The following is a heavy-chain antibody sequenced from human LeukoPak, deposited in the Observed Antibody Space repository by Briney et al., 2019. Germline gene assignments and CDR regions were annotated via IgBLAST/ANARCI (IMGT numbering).Heavy chain of an antibody. CDR1: GYTFTSYG. CDR2: ISAYNGNT. J-gene: IGHJ4*02. D-gene: IGHD5-18*01. CDR3: ARDLGRGYITAMAADY. Sequence: ASVKVSCKASGYTFTSYGIGWERQSPGQGLEWVGWISAYNGNTVYAQKFQGRVTMTTDTSTRVAYMELRNLRSDDTAVYYCARDLGRGYITAMAADYWGQGTLVTVS. V-gene: IGHV1-18*01.